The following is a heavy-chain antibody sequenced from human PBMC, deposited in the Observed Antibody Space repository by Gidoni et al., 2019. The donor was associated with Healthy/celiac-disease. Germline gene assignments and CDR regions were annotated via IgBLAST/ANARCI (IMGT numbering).Heavy chain of an antibody. J-gene: IGHJ3*02. CDR3: ATTGGDPDAFDI. CDR1: GSTLTELS. CDR2: FDPEDGET. D-gene: IGHD3-16*01. V-gene: IGHV1-24*01. Sequence: QVQLVQSGAEVKKPGASVKVSCKVSGSTLTELSMHWVRQDPGKGLEWMGGFDPEDGETIYAQKFQGRVTMTEDTSTDTAYMELSSLRSEDMAVYYCATTGGDPDAFDIWGQGTMVTVSS.